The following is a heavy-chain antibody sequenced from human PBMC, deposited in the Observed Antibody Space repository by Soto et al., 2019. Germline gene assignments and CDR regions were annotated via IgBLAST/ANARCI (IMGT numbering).Heavy chain of an antibody. CDR1: GFTFSDYY. D-gene: IGHD1-7*01. CDR3: ARDSTGTTPDY. J-gene: IGHJ4*02. CDR2: ISSSSSYT. V-gene: IGHV3-11*06. Sequence: GGSRRLSCAASGFTFSDYYMSWIRQAPGKGLEWVSYISSSSSYTNYADSVKGRFTISRDNAKNPLYLQMNSLRAEDTAVYYCARDSTGTTPDYWGQGTLVTVSS.